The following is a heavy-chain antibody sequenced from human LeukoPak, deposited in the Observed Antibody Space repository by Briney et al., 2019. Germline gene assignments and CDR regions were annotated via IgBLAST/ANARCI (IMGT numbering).Heavy chain of an antibody. CDR2: ISAYNGNT. CDR3: AXXXXXXXXSKGSNGY. V-gene: IGHV1-18*01. Sequence: KXXGXTFTSYGISWVRQAPGQELEWMGWISAYNGNTNYAQKLQGRVTMTTDTSTSTAYMELRSLRYDDTAVYYCAXXXXXXXXSKGSNGYWGQGTLVTVSS. CDR1: GXTFTSYG. D-gene: IGHD2-8*01. J-gene: IGHJ4*02.